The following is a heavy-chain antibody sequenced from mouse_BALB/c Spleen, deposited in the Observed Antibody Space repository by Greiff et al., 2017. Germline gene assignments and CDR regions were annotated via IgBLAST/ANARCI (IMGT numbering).Heavy chain of an antibody. V-gene: IGHV5-6*01. D-gene: IGHD4-1*01. J-gene: IGHJ2*01. CDR3: ASAGTHFDY. CDR2: ISSGGSYT. Sequence: EVMLVESGGDLVKPGGSLKLSCAASGFTFSSYGMSWVRQTPDKRLEWVATISSGGSYTYYPDSVKGRFTISRDNAKNTLYLQMSSLKSEDTAMYYCASAGTHFDYWGQGTTLTVSS. CDR1: GFTFSSYG.